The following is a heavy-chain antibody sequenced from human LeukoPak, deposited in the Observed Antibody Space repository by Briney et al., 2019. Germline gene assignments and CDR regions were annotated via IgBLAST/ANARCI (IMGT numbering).Heavy chain of an antibody. CDR2: INDDETST. J-gene: IGHJ5*02. CDR3: ARAGNYYGRHTNWFDP. D-gene: IGHD3-10*01. Sequence: QPGGSLRLSCAASGFSFSSSWMHWVRQAPGKGLVWVSRINDDETSTGYADSVKGRFTISRDNAKNFVYLQMNSLSAEDTAVYYCARAGNYYGRHTNWFDPWGQGTLVTVSS. V-gene: IGHV3-74*01. CDR1: GFSFSSSW.